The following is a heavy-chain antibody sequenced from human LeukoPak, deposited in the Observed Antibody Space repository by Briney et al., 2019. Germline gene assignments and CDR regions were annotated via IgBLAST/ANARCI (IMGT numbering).Heavy chain of an antibody. CDR1: GFIFSDYY. CDR2: ISGSGSDT. D-gene: IGHD6-13*01. Sequence: GGSLRLSCAASGFIFSDYYMTWIRQAPGKGLKWLSYISGSGSDTNYADSVKGRFTTSRDNAKNSLYLQMNSLRAEDTAAYYCARVGSIAAAGTPDYWGQGTLVTVSS. J-gene: IGHJ4*02. V-gene: IGHV3-11*06. CDR3: ARVGSIAAAGTPDY.